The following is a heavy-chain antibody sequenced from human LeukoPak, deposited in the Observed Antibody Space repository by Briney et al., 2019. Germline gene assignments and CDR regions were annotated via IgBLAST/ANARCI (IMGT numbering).Heavy chain of an antibody. D-gene: IGHD6-6*01. CDR2: IYYSGST. J-gene: IGHJ5*02. CDR3: AREMGDSSSSGTNWFDP. CDR1: GGSISSYY. V-gene: IGHV4-59*01. Sequence: ETLSLTCTVSGGSISSYYWSWIRQPPGKGLEWIGYIYYSGSTNYNPSLKSRVTISVDTSKNQFSLKLSSVTAADTAVYYCAREMGDSSSSGTNWFDPWGQGTLVTVSS.